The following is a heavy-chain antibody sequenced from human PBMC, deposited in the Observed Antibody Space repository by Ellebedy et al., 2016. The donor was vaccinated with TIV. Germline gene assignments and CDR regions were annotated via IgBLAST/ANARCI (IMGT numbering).Heavy chain of an antibody. V-gene: IGHV3-74*01. J-gene: IGHJ4*02. CDR2: IHPNAIVT. D-gene: IGHD2-15*01. Sequence: PGGSLRLSCEVSGFTFSSYWMHWVRQTPEKGLVWVSRIHPNAIVTSYADSVKGRFTIYRDNDKNTLFLQMNSLIAEDTAVYYCARGFQGVVDYFDYWGQGTLVTVSS. CDR3: ARGFQGVVDYFDY. CDR1: GFTFSSYW.